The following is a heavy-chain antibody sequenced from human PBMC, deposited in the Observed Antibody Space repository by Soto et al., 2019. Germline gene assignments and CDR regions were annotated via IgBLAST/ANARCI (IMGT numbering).Heavy chain of an antibody. Sequence: ETLSLTCTVSGGSISSSSYYWGWIRQPPGKGLEWIGSIYYSGSTYYNPSLKSRVTISVDTSKNQFSLKLSSVTAADTAVYYCARRRCSGGSCHYLENWFDPWGQGTLVTVSS. CDR1: GGSISSSSYY. D-gene: IGHD2-15*01. V-gene: IGHV4-39*01. J-gene: IGHJ5*02. CDR3: ARRRCSGGSCHYLENWFDP. CDR2: IYYSGST.